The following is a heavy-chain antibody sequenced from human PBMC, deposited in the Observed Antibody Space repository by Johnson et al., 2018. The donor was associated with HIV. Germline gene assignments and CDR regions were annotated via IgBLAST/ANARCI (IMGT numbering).Heavy chain of an antibody. CDR1: GSTYNYYT. CDR2: ISYDGSNK. Sequence: QPGRSLRLACASCGSTYNYYTMHWVRQAPGKGLEWVALISYDGSNKYYADSVKGRFTISRDNSKNTLYLQMNSLRAEDTAVYYCARDVTAGNDAFDIWGQGTMVTVSS. CDR3: ARDVTAGNDAFDI. J-gene: IGHJ3*02. D-gene: IGHD1-1*01. V-gene: IGHV3-30*14.